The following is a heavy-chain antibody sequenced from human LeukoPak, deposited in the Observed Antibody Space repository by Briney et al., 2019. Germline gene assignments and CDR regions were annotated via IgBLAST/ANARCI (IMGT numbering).Heavy chain of an antibody. CDR1: GGSFSGYY. CDR2: INHSGST. D-gene: IGHD6-13*01. V-gene: IGHV4-34*01. Sequence: PSETLSLTCAVYGGSFSGYYWSWIRQPPGKGLEWIGEINHSGSTNYNPSLKSRVTISVDTSKNQFSLKLSSVTAADTAVYYCAREVGAAAEAWGQGTLVTVSS. CDR3: AREVGAAAEA. J-gene: IGHJ5*02.